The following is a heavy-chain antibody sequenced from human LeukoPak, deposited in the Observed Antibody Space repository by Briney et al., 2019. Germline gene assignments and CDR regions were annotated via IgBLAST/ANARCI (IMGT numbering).Heavy chain of an antibody. J-gene: IGHJ3*02. Sequence: PSETLSLTCAVYGGSFSGYYWSWIRQPPGKGLEWIGEINHSGSTNYNPSLKSRVTISVDTSKNQFSLKLSSVTAADTAVYYCARAKRTRIPDMGDAFDIWGQGTMVTVSS. CDR1: GGSFSGYY. V-gene: IGHV4-34*01. D-gene: IGHD5-18*01. CDR3: ARAKRTRIPDMGDAFDI. CDR2: INHSGST.